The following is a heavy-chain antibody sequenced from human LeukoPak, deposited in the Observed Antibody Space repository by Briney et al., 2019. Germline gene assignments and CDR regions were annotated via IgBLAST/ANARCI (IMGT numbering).Heavy chain of an antibody. CDR3: ARVAVGQWFSFDY. CDR2: IYHSGST. CDR1: GGSISSGGYS. Sequence: PSETLSLTCAASGGSISSGGYSWSWIRQPPGKGLEWIGYIYHSGSTYYNPSLKSRVTISVDRSKNQFSLKLSSVTAADTAVYYCARVAVGQWFSFDYWGQGTLVTVSS. J-gene: IGHJ4*02. D-gene: IGHD3-22*01. V-gene: IGHV4-30-2*01.